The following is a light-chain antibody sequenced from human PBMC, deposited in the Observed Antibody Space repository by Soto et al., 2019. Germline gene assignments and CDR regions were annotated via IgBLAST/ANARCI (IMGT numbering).Light chain of an antibody. J-gene: IGKJ1*01. CDR3: QQYGSSPWT. CDR2: GAS. V-gene: IGKV3-20*01. CDR1: QSVSSSY. Sequence: EVVMTQSPDTLSVSPGERATLSCRASQSVSSSYLAWYQQKPGQAPRLLIYGASSRATGIPDRFSGSGSGTDFTLTICRLEPEDFAVYYCQQYGSSPWTFGQGTKVDIK.